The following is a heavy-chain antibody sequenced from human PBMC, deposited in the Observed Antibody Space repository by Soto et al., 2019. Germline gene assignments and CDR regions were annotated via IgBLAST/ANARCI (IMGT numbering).Heavy chain of an antibody. CDR3: AIERFEGGLNGLDV. CDR1: GFSFSNYA. V-gene: IGHV3-23*01. D-gene: IGHD3-9*01. CDR2: TSGGGINT. J-gene: IGHJ6*02. Sequence: EVQLSESGGGSVQPGGSLRLCCTASGFSFSNYAMTWVRQAPGKGLEWVSSTSGGGINTYYADSVRGRFTISRDNSKNTVYLQMNSLRAEDTAVYYCAIERFEGGLNGLDVWGQGTTVTVSS.